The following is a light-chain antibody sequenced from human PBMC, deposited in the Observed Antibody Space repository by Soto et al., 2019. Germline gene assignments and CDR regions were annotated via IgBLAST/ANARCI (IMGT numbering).Light chain of an antibody. CDR1: SSNIGNNY. J-gene: IGLJ2*01. CDR2: ENN. Sequence: QSVLTQSPSVSAAPGQTVTISCSGSSSNIGNNYVSWYQQLPGTAPKLLIYENNKRPSGIPDRFSGSKSGTSATLGITGLQTGDEADYYCGTWDSSLSAVVFGGGTKLTVL. V-gene: IGLV1-51*02. CDR3: GTWDSSLSAVV.